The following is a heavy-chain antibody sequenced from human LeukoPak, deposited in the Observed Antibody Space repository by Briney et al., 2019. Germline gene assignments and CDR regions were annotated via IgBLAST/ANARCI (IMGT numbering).Heavy chain of an antibody. V-gene: IGHV4-38-2*01. D-gene: IGHD4-11*01. Sequence: PSETLSLTCAVSGYSISSGYYWGWIRQPPGKGLEWIGSIYHSGSTYYNPSLKSRVTISVDTSKNQFSLKLSSVTAADTAVYYCARHQGTTVTTRYYYMDVWGKGTTVTVSS. CDR1: GYSISSGYY. CDR2: IYHSGST. J-gene: IGHJ6*03. CDR3: ARHQGTTVTTRYYYMDV.